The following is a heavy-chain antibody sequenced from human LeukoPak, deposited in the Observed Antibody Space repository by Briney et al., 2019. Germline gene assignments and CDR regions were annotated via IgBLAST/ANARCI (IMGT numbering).Heavy chain of an antibody. V-gene: IGHV1-69*05. J-gene: IGHJ4*02. CDR3: ARARGYSYSSPFDY. Sequence: SVKVSCKASGGTLSTSAISWVRQAPGQGLEWMGGIIPMFGTPNYAQKFQGRVTVTTDASTNTAYMELSSLRSEDAAVYYCARARGYSYSSPFDYWGQGTLVTVSS. CDR2: IIPMFGTP. D-gene: IGHD5-18*01. CDR1: GGTLSTSA.